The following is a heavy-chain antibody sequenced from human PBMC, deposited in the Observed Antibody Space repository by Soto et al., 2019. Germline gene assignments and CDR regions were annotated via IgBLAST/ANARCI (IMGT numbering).Heavy chain of an antibody. CDR3: AKDPYYYDSSGHFDY. Sequence: QVQLVESGGGVVQPGRSLRLSCAASGFTFSSYGMHWVRQAPGKGLEWVAVISYDGSNKYYADSVKGRFTISRDNSKNRLYLQMNSLRAEDTAVYYCAKDPYYYDSSGHFDYWGQGTLVTVSS. CDR1: GFTFSSYG. J-gene: IGHJ4*02. D-gene: IGHD3-22*01. CDR2: ISYDGSNK. V-gene: IGHV3-30*18.